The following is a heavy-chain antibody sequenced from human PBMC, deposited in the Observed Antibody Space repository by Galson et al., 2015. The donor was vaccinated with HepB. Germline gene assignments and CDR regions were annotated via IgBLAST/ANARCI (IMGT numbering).Heavy chain of an antibody. Sequence: TLSLTCTVSGGSISSGSYYWSWIRQPAGKGLEWIGRIYTSGSTNYNPSLKSRITMSVDTSKNQFSLKLSSVTAADTAVYYCASGGYSSSWGAFDIWGQGTMVTVSS. CDR1: GGSISSGSYY. CDR2: IYTSGST. J-gene: IGHJ3*02. V-gene: IGHV4-61*02. D-gene: IGHD6-13*01. CDR3: ASGGYSSSWGAFDI.